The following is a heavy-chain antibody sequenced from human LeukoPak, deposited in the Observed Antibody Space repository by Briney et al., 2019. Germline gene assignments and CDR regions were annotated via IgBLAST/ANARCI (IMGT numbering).Heavy chain of an antibody. D-gene: IGHD2-2*01. CDR2: INWNGDST. J-gene: IGHJ4*02. Sequence: GGSLRPSCAASRFTFYDYGMSWGRQAPGKGLGWVSGINWNGDSTGYGDSVKGRFTISRDNARNSLYLQMNSLRAEDTAFYYCAREQRYCGSTSCYSFFDYWGQGTLVTVSS. V-gene: IGHV3-20*04. CDR1: RFTFYDYG. CDR3: AREQRYCGSTSCYSFFDY.